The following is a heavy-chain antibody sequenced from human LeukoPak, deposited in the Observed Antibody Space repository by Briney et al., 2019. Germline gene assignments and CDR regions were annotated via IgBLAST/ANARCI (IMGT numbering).Heavy chain of an antibody. CDR2: IYPGDSDT. CDR3: ARAGYSRIYYQSNFDY. D-gene: IGHD6-13*01. V-gene: IGHV5-51*01. Sequence: LGESLKISCKGSGYSFTSYWIGWVRQMPGKGLEWMGIIYPGDSDTRYSPSFQGQVTISADKSISTAYLQWSSLKASDTAMYYCARAGYSRIYYQSNFDYWGQGTLVTVSS. J-gene: IGHJ4*02. CDR1: GYSFTSYW.